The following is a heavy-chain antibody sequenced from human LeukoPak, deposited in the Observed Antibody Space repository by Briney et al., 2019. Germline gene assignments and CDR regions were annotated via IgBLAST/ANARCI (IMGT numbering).Heavy chain of an antibody. CDR2: ISSSSSYI. CDR3: ARWQWSDDAFDI. J-gene: IGHJ3*02. D-gene: IGHD6-19*01. Sequence: GGSLRLSCAASGFTFSSYSMNWVRQAPGKGLEWVSSISSSSSYIYYADSVKGRFTISRDNAKNSLYLQMNSLRAKDTAVYYCARWQWSDDAFDIWGQGTMVTVSS. V-gene: IGHV3-21*01. CDR1: GFTFSSYS.